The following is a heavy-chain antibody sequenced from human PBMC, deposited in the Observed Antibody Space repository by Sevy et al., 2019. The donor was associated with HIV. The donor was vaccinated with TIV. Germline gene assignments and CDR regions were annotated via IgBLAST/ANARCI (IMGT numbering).Heavy chain of an antibody. V-gene: IGHV3-53*01. J-gene: IGHJ6*02. CDR2: IYSGGST. CDR3: ARVGSSGWFYYYGMDV. Sequence: GGSLRLSCAASGFTVSSTYMSWVRQAPGKGLEWVSIIYSGGSTYYADPVKGRFTISRDNSKNTLSLQMTSLRAEDTAVYYCARVGSSGWFYYYGMDVWGQGTTVTVSS. D-gene: IGHD6-19*01. CDR1: GFTVSSTY.